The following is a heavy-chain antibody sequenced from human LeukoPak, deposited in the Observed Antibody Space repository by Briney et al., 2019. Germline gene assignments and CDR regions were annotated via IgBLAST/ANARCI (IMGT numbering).Heavy chain of an antibody. Sequence: PSETLSLTCTVSGGSISSYYWSWIRQPPGKGLEWIGYIYYSGSTNYNPSLKSRVTMSVDTSKNQFSLKVRSVTAADTAVYYCARAEKNGTSSSYFGYWGQGTLVTVSS. CDR2: IYYSGST. D-gene: IGHD1-1*01. J-gene: IGHJ4*02. CDR1: GGSISSYY. V-gene: IGHV4-59*12. CDR3: ARAEKNGTSSSYFGY.